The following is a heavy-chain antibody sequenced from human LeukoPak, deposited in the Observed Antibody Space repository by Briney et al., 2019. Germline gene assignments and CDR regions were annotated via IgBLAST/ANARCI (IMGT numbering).Heavy chain of an antibody. V-gene: IGHV4-34*01. CDR1: GGSFSGYY. Sequence: SETLSLTCAVYGGSFSGYYWSWIRQPPGKGLEWIGEINHTGSTNYNPSLKSRVTISVATSKNQFSLKLSSVTAADTAVYYCARVLLGAIDYWGQGTLVTVSS. D-gene: IGHD3-16*01. J-gene: IGHJ4*02. CDR3: ARVLLGAIDY. CDR2: INHTGST.